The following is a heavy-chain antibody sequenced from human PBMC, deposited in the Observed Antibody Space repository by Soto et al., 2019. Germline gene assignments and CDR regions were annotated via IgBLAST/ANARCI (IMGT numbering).Heavy chain of an antibody. Sequence: SETLSLTCTVSGGSISSYYWSWIRQPPGKGLEWIGYIYYSGSTNYNPSLKSRVTISVDTSKNQFSLKLSSVTAADTAVYYCAGLYCSGGSCTIDYWGQGTLVTVSS. CDR2: IYYSGST. CDR1: GGSISSYY. J-gene: IGHJ4*02. CDR3: AGLYCSGGSCTIDY. V-gene: IGHV4-59*01. D-gene: IGHD2-15*01.